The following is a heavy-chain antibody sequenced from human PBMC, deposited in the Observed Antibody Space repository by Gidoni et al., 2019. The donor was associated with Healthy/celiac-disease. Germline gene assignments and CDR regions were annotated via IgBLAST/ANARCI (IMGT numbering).Heavy chain of an antibody. D-gene: IGHD2-15*01. J-gene: IGHJ4*02. CDR2: ISGSGGST. CDR3: AKDPRHCSGGSCYGIFDY. CDR1: GFTFSSYA. Sequence: EVQLLESGGGLVQPGGSLRLSCTASGFTFSSYAMSWVRQAPGQGLEWVSAISGSGGSTYYADSVKGRFTISRDNSKNTLYLQMNSLRAEDTAVYYCAKDPRHCSGGSCYGIFDYWGQGTLVTVSS. V-gene: IGHV3-23*01.